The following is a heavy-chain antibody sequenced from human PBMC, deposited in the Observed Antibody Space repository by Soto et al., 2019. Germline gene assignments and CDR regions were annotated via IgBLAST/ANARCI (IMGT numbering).Heavy chain of an antibody. Sequence: GGSLRLSGAASGVTFTSYAMTWVRQVPGEGLQWVSSISKSGDSTYYADSVKGRFTTSRDNSKNTLYLQMNSLRAEDTAIYYCAKGSFGFDYWGQGTLVTVSS. CDR1: GVTFTSYA. CDR3: AKGSFGFDY. J-gene: IGHJ4*02. CDR2: ISKSGDST. D-gene: IGHD3-10*01. V-gene: IGHV3-23*01.